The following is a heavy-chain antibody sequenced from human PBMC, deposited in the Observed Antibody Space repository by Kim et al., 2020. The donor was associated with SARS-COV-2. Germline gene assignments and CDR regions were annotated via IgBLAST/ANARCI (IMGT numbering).Heavy chain of an antibody. D-gene: IGHD3-9*01. Sequence: GGSLRLSCAASGFTFSSYSMNWVRQAPGKGLEWVSSISSSSSYIYYADSVKGRFTISRDNTKNSLYLQMNSLRAEDTAVYYCARVSSRDGYEILTNYYYYGMDVWGQGTTVTVSS. CDR2: ISSSSSYI. CDR3: ARVSSRDGYEILTNYYYYGMDV. J-gene: IGHJ6*02. CDR1: GFTFSSYS. V-gene: IGHV3-21*01.